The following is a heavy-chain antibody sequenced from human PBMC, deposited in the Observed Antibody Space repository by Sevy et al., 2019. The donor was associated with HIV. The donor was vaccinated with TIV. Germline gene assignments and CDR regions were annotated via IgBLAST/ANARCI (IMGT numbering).Heavy chain of an antibody. D-gene: IGHD3-22*01. CDR1: GYTFTGYY. Sequence: AAVKVSCKASGYTFTGYYMHWVRQAPGQGLERRGWINPNSGGTNYPQKFQGRVTMTRDTSISTAYMELSGLRSDDTAVYYCARVGYHDSSGYLYWGQGTLVSVSS. V-gene: IGHV1-2*02. CDR3: ARVGYHDSSGYLY. CDR2: INPNSGGT. J-gene: IGHJ4*02.